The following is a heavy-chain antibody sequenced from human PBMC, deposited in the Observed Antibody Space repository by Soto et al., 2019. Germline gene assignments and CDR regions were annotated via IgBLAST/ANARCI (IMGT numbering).Heavy chain of an antibody. CDR3: ARMGATTNAFDI. CDR2: ISYDGSNK. CDR1: GFTFSSYG. D-gene: IGHD1-26*01. J-gene: IGHJ3*02. V-gene: IGHV3-30*03. Sequence: QVQLVESGGGVVQPGRSLRLSCAASGFTFSSYGMHWVRQAPGKGLEWVAVISYDGSNKYYADSVKGRFTISRDNSKNTLYLQMNSLRAEDTAVYYCARMGATTNAFDIWGQGTMVTVSS.